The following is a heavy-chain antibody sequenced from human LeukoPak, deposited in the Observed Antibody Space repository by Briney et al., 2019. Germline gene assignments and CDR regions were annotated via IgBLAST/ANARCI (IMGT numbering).Heavy chain of an antibody. CDR1: GYTFTSYA. V-gene: IGHV1-3*01. CDR2: INAGNGNT. Sequence: ASVKVSCKASGYTFTSYAMHWVRQAPGQRLEWMGWINAGNGNTKYSQEFQGRVAITRDTSASTAYMELSSLRSDDTAVYYCARPQAYYYYMDVWGKGTTVTVSS. J-gene: IGHJ6*03. CDR3: ARPQAYYYYMDV.